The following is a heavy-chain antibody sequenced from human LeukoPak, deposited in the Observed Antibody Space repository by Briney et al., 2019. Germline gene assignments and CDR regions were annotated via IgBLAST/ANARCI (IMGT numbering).Heavy chain of an antibody. CDR1: GFIFSSYA. CDR2: ISGSGDNT. Sequence: GGSLRLSCATSGFIFSSYAMTWVRQAPGKGLQWVSAISGSGDNTNYADSVKGRFTISRDDSKNTLYLQMNSLRAEDTAVYYCAKGLVNSGNYYHFDYWGQGTLVTVSS. CDR3: AKGLVNSGNYYHFDY. J-gene: IGHJ4*02. D-gene: IGHD1-26*01. V-gene: IGHV3-23*01.